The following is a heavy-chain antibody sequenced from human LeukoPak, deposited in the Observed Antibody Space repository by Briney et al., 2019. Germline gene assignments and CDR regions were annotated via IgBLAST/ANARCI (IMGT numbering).Heavy chain of an antibody. CDR1: GFTFSNTW. J-gene: IGHJ4*02. CDR3: ARDHGSGSYSDY. Sequence: GGSLRLSCAASGFTFSNTWMSWVRQAPGKGLEYVSGISTNGGSTNYANSVKGRFTISRDNSKDTLYLQMGSLRAEDMAVYYCARDHGSGSYSDYWGQGTLVTVSS. D-gene: IGHD1-26*01. CDR2: ISTNGGST. V-gene: IGHV3-64*01.